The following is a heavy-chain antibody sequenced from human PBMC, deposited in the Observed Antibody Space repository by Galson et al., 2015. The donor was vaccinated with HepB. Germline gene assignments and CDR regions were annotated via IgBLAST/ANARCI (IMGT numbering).Heavy chain of an antibody. CDR1: GFTFDDYA. V-gene: IGHV3-43D*03. J-gene: IGHJ4*02. D-gene: IGHD3-10*01. Sequence: SLRLSCAASGFTFDDYAMHWVRQVPGKGLEWVSLISWDGGSTDYADSVKGRFTISRDNSKNSLYVQMNSLRPEDTALYYCAKDSSYSGSGYFDYWGQGTLVTVSS. CDR3: AKDSSYSGSGYFDY. CDR2: ISWDGGST.